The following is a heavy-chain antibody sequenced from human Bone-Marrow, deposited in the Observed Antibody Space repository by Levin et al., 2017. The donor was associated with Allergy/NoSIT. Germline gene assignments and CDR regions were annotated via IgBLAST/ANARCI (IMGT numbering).Heavy chain of an antibody. CDR3: VRAAVTTTPYYMDV. CDR2: IRNKANSYTT. J-gene: IGHJ6*03. Sequence: PGGSLRLSCAASAFTFSAHYMDWVRQAPGKGLDWVCRIRNKANSYTTEYAASVTDRFTISRDDSKNSLYLQMNSLKTDDTAVYYCVRAAVTTTPYYMDVWGKGTTVTVSS. CDR1: AFTFSAHY. D-gene: IGHD4-17*01. V-gene: IGHV3-72*01.